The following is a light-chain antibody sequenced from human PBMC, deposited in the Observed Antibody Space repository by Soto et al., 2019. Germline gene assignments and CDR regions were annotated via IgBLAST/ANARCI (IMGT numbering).Light chain of an antibody. CDR1: QSVSSSY. J-gene: IGKJ5*01. CDR2: GAS. Sequence: EIVLTQSPGTLSLSPGERATLSCRASQSVSSSYLTWYQQKPGQAPRLLIYGASSRATGIPDRFSGSGSGTDFTLTISRLEPEDSAVYFCQQFNTSPLTFGQGTRLEMK. V-gene: IGKV3-20*01. CDR3: QQFNTSPLT.